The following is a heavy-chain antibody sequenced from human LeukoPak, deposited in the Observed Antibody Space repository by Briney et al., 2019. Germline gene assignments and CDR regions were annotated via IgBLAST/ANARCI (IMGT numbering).Heavy chain of an antibody. D-gene: IGHD6-13*01. Sequence: SVKVCCKASGGTFSSYAISWVRQAPGQGLEWMGGIIPIFGTANYAQKFQGRVTITADKSTSTAYMELSSLRSEDTAVYYCAREGPPFSSWYSYYFDYWGQGTLVTVSS. CDR3: AREGPPFSSWYSYYFDY. J-gene: IGHJ4*02. CDR1: GGTFSSYA. CDR2: IIPIFGTA. V-gene: IGHV1-69*06.